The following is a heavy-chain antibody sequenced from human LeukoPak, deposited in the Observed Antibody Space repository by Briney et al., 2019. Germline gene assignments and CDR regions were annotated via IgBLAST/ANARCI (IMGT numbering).Heavy chain of an antibody. CDR2: IKSKTDGGTT. CDR1: GFTFSNAW. Sequence: TGGSLRLSCPASGFTFSNAWMSWVRQGPGKGLEWVGRIKSKTDGGTTDYAAPVKGRFTISRDDSKNTLYLQMKSLKTKDTAVYYCTTQRSRITMVRRVIRSGHWGQGTLVTVSS. D-gene: IGHD3-10*01. V-gene: IGHV3-15*01. CDR3: TTQRSRITMVRRVIRSGH. J-gene: IGHJ4*02.